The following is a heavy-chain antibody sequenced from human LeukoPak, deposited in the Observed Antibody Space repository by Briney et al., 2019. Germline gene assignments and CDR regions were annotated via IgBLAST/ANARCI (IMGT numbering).Heavy chain of an antibody. V-gene: IGHV3-30*04. CDR2: ISYDGSNK. CDR3: ARGRYSGSYQNFDY. Sequence: GGSLRLSCAASGFTFSSYAMHWVRQAPGKGLEWVAVISYDGSNKYYADSMKGRFTISRDNSKNTLYLQMNSLRAEDTAVYYCARGRYSGSYQNFDYWGQGTLVTVSS. CDR1: GFTFSSYA. J-gene: IGHJ4*02. D-gene: IGHD1-26*01.